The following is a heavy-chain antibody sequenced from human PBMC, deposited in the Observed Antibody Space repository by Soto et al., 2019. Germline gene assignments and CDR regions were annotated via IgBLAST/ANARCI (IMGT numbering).Heavy chain of an antibody. CDR2: IKSKTDGGTT. CDR3: TTDPSIPIVVVPAAMIDY. Sequence: EVQLVESGGGLVKPGGSLRLSCAASGFTFSNAWMSWVRQAPGKGLEWVGRIKSKTDGGTTDYAAPVKGRFTISRDDSKNTLYLQMNSLKTEDTAVYYCTTDPSIPIVVVPAAMIDYWGQGTLVTVSS. V-gene: IGHV3-15*01. J-gene: IGHJ4*02. D-gene: IGHD2-2*01. CDR1: GFTFSNAW.